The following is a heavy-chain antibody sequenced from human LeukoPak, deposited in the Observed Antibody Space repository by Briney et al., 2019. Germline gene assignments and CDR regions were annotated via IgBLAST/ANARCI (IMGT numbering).Heavy chain of an antibody. D-gene: IGHD3-10*01. V-gene: IGHV3-30*04. CDR3: ARDRSQELDP. Sequence: GRSLRLSCAASRFTFRNYAMHWVRQAPGKGLEWVAVISSDGTNKDYADSVKGRFSISRDNSKNTLYLQMNRLRADDTAVYYCARDRSQELDPWGQGTLVTVSS. CDR1: RFTFRNYA. CDR2: ISSDGTNK. J-gene: IGHJ5*02.